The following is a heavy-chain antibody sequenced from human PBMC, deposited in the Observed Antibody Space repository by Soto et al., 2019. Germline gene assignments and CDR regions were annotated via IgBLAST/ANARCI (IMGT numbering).Heavy chain of an antibody. Sequence: PSETLSLTCTVSGGSVSSGSYYWSWIRQPPGKGLEWIGYIYYSGSTNYNPSLKSRVTISVDTSKNQFSLNLSSVTAADAAVYLCARGLIVLVPAGTPTPYGSSSGYDYWGQGTLVTVSS. D-gene: IGHD6-6*01. J-gene: IGHJ4*02. CDR2: IYYSGST. CDR1: GGSVSSGSYY. V-gene: IGHV4-61*01. CDR3: ARGLIVLVPAGTPTPYGSSSGYDY.